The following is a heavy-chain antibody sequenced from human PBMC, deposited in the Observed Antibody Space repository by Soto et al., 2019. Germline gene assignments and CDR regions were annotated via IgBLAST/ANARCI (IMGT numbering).Heavy chain of an antibody. J-gene: IGHJ4*02. D-gene: IGHD6-6*01. Sequence: GGSLRLSCAASGFTFSSYSMNWVRQAPGKGLEWVSSISSSSSYIYYADSVKGRFTISRDNAKNSLYLQMNSLRAEDTAVYYCARDSPLYSSSYDFEYWGQGTLVNVAS. CDR1: GFTFSSYS. CDR3: ARDSPLYSSSYDFEY. CDR2: ISSSSSYI. V-gene: IGHV3-21*01.